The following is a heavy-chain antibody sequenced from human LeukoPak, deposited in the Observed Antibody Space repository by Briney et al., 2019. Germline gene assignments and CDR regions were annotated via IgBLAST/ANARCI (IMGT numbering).Heavy chain of an antibody. CDR3: ARHLEGYSSSSYYYYYYMDV. Sequence: ASVKVSCKASGYTFTSYDINWVRLATGQGLEWMGWMNPNSGNTGYAQKFQGRVTMTRNTSISTAYMELSSLRSEDTAVYYCARHLEGYSSSSYYYYYYMDVWGKGTTVTVSS. CDR1: GYTFTSYD. J-gene: IGHJ6*03. CDR2: MNPNSGNT. D-gene: IGHD6-6*01. V-gene: IGHV1-8*01.